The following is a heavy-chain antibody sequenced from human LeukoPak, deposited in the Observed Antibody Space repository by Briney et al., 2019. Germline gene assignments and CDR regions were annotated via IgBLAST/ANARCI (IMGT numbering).Heavy chain of an antibody. CDR3: AKALIAVAAFDAFDI. CDR2: ISWNSGSI. CDR1: GFTFSSYS. V-gene: IGHV3-9*01. Sequence: GGSLRLSCAASGFTFSSYSMNWVRQAPGKGLEWVSGISWNSGSIGYADSVKGRFTISRDNAKNSLYLQMSSLRAEDTALYYCAKALIAVAAFDAFDIWGQGTMVTVSS. D-gene: IGHD6-19*01. J-gene: IGHJ3*02.